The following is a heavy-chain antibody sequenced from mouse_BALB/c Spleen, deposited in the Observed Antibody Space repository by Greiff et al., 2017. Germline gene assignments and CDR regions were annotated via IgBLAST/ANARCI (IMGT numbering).Heavy chain of an antibody. D-gene: IGHD2-4*01. Sequence: EVQRVESGTVLARPGASVKMSCKASGYSFTSYWMHWVKQRPGQGLEWIGAIYPGNSDTSYNQKFKGKAKLTAVTSASTAYMELSSLTNEDSAVYYCTSLYYDYRNYAMDYWGQGTSVTVSS. J-gene: IGHJ4*01. CDR2: IYPGNSDT. CDR1: GYSFTSYW. CDR3: TSLYYDYRNYAMDY. V-gene: IGHV1-5*01.